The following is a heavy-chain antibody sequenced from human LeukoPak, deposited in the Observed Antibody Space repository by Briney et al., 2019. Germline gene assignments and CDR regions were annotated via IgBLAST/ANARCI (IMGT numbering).Heavy chain of an antibody. V-gene: IGHV4-39*02. CDR3: ARDYGGNPYFDY. CDR2: IYYSGST. D-gene: IGHD4-23*01. J-gene: IGHJ4*02. Sequence: SETLSLTCTVSGGSISSSSYNWDWIRQPPGKGQEWIGNIYYSGSTYYNPSLKSRVTISVDTSKNQFSLKLSSVTAADSAVYYCARDYGGNPYFDYWGQGTLVTVSS. CDR1: GGSISSSSYN.